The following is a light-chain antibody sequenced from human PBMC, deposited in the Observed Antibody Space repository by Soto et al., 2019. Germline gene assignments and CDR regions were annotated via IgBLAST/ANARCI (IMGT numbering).Light chain of an antibody. CDR2: KAS. V-gene: IGKV1-5*03. J-gene: IGKJ5*01. CDR1: QTISSW. Sequence: MNKSPSTLSGSVGDRVTITCRASQTISSWLAWYQQKPGKAPKLLIYKASTLKSGVPSRFSGSGSGTEFTLTISSLQPEDFATYYCQHADSFPLITFGQGTLLEIK. CDR3: QHADSFPLIT.